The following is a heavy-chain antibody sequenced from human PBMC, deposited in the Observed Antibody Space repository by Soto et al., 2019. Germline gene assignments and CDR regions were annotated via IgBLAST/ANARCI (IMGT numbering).Heavy chain of an antibody. D-gene: IGHD6-25*01. CDR1: GGSISSYY. J-gene: IGHJ6*03. CDR3: AKAVRLHSLYYYYMDV. CDR2: IYYSGST. Sequence: SETLSLTCTVSGGSISSYYGSWIRQPPGKGLEWIGYIYYSGSTNYNPSLKSRVTISVDTSKNQFSLKLSSVTAADTAVYYCAKAVRLHSLYYYYMDVWGKGTTVTVSS. V-gene: IGHV4-59*01.